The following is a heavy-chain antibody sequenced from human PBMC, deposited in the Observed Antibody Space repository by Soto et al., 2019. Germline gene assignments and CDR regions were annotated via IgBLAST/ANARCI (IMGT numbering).Heavy chain of an antibody. CDR1: GYTFTSYG. CDR3: ARDGHGAPRVPFDP. J-gene: IGHJ5*02. D-gene: IGHD3-16*01. CDR2: ISAYNGNT. V-gene: IGHV1-18*04. Sequence: ASVKVSCKASGYTFTSYGISWVRQAPGQGLEWMGWISAYNGNTNYAQKLQGRATMTTDTSTSTAYMELRSLRSDDTAVYYCARDGHGAPRVPFDPWGQGTLVTVSS.